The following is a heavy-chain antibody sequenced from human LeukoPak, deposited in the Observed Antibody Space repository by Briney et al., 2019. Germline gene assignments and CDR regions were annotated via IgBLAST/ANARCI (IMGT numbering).Heavy chain of an antibody. CDR3: ARVSELHGFDP. D-gene: IGHD1-26*01. CDR1: GFTFNNCW. Sequence: GGSLRLSCAASGFTFNNCWMTWVRQAPGMGLEWVANIKQDGSEKYYVDSVKGRFTISRDIAKNSLYLQMNSLRAEDTAVYYCARVSELHGFDPWGQGTLVTVSS. CDR2: IKQDGSEK. V-gene: IGHV3-7*01. J-gene: IGHJ5*02.